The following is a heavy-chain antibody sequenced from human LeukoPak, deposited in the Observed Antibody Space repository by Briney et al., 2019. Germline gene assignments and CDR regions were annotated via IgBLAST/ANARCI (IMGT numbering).Heavy chain of an antibody. CDR1: GYSISSGYY. CDR3: ARKNRLWYFDL. Sequence: SETLSLTCAVSGYSISSGYYWGWIRQPPGKGLEWIGSIYHSGSTYYHPSLKSRVTISVDTSKNQFPLKLSSVTAADTAVYYCARKNRLWYFDLWGRGTLVTVSS. CDR2: IYHSGST. J-gene: IGHJ2*01. D-gene: IGHD6-25*01. V-gene: IGHV4-38-2*01.